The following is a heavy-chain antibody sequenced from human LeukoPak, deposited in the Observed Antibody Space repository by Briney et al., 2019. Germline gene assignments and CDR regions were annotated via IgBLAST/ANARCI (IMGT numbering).Heavy chain of an antibody. Sequence: PGGSLRLSCVGSGFTFSTYWMAWVRQAPGKGLEWVANIMGDESARHQADSVKGRFTISRDNAQNSVYLQMSSLRGEDTAVYYCARDVGGTLDYWGQGTLVTVSS. CDR2: IMGDESAR. CDR1: GFTFSTYW. V-gene: IGHV3-7*01. J-gene: IGHJ4*02. CDR3: ARDVGGTLDY.